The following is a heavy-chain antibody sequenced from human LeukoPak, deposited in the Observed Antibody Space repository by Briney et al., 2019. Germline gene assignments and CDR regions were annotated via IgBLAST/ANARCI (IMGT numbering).Heavy chain of an antibody. J-gene: IGHJ4*02. Sequence: SVKVSCKASGGTFSSYAISWVRQAPGQGLEWMGGIIPIFGTANYAQKFQGRVTITTDESTSTAYMELSSLRPEDTAVYYCATNRRRYSSGSAFDYWGQGTLVTVSS. CDR1: GGTFSSYA. CDR3: ATNRRRYSSGSAFDY. CDR2: IIPIFGTA. V-gene: IGHV1-69*05. D-gene: IGHD2-15*01.